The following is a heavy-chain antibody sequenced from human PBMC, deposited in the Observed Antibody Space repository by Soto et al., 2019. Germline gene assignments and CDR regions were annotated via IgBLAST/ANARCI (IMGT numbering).Heavy chain of an antibody. V-gene: IGHV3-23*01. CDR1: GFTFSSYA. J-gene: IGHJ3*02. CDR3: AKRQVQWLGRGDPFDT. Sequence: EVQLLESGGGLVQPGGSLRLSCAASGFTFSSYAMSWVRQAPGKGLEWVSAISGSGGSTYYAYSVKGPFTISRDNSKNTLYLQRNSLRAEDTAVYYCAKRQVQWLGRGDPFDTWGQGTMVTVSS. CDR2: ISGSGGST. D-gene: IGHD6-19*01.